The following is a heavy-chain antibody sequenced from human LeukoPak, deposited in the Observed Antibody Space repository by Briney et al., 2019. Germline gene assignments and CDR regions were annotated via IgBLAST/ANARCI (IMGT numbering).Heavy chain of an antibody. CDR1: GASVTSHF. J-gene: IGHJ4*02. Sequence: SETLSLTCTVSGASVTSHFWNWIRQPAGKGLEWIGRIYTTSGSTNYNPSLKSRVTMSVDTSKNQFSLHLSSVTAADTAVYYCARDQGGSRSDSDYWGQGTLVTVSS. D-gene: IGHD1-26*01. CDR3: ARDQGGSRSDSDY. V-gene: IGHV4-4*07. CDR2: IYTTSGST.